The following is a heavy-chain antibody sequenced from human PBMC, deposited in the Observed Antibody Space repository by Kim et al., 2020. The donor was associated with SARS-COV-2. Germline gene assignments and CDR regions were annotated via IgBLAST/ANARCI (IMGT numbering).Heavy chain of an antibody. CDR1: GFTFSSYA. CDR2: ICNDGSNK. CDR3: AKEGSSVWQLLYGMDV. V-gene: IGHV3-33*06. Sequence: GGSLRLSCAASGFTFSSYAMHWVRQAPGKGLEWVAVICNDGSNKYYADSVKGRFTISRDNSKNTLYLQMNSLRAEDTAVYYCAKEGSSVWQLLYGMDVWGQGTTVTVSS. D-gene: IGHD6-19*01. J-gene: IGHJ6*02.